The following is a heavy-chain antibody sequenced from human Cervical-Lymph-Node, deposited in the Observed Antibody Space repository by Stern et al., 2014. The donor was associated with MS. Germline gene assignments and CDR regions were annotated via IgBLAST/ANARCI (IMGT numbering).Heavy chain of an antibody. Sequence: QVQLGQSGAEVKKPGSSVKVSCQASGGTFNVYAINWLRQAPGQGLEWMGGIIPIIGIANYAQKYQGRVTITADESTRTSSMQLSSLTSNDTGVYYCARDGRHTNNYGLDVWGQGTTVTVSS. CDR2: IIPIIGIA. J-gene: IGHJ6*02. V-gene: IGHV1-69*01. CDR1: GGTFNVYA. CDR3: ARDGRHTNNYGLDV.